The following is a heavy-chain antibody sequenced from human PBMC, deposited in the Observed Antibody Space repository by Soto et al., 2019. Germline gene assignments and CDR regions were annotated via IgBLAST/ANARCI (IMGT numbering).Heavy chain of an antibody. V-gene: IGHV4-59*01. D-gene: IGHD6-6*01. CDR3: ASFPLMGSISSSPYFDY. J-gene: IGHJ4*02. CDR1: GGSISGSY. Sequence: NPSETLSLTCTVSGGSISGSYWSWIRQTPGKVLEWVGYIYYSGSTNYNPSLKSRVTISVDTSKNQFSLKLSSVTAADTAVYYCASFPLMGSISSSPYFDYWGQGTLVTVSS. CDR2: IYYSGST.